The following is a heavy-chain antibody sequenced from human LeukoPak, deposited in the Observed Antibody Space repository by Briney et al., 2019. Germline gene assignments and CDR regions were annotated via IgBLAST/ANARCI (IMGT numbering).Heavy chain of an antibody. CDR2: VNHSGST. D-gene: IGHD1-26*01. J-gene: IGHJ4*02. CDR3: ARGIVGATRGLFDY. CDR1: GGSFSGYF. Sequence: SETLSLTCAVYGGSFSGYFWSWIRQPPGKGLEWIGEVNHSGSTNYNPSLKSRVTISVDTSKSQFSLKLSSVTAADTAVYYCARGIVGATRGLFDYWDQGTLVTVSS. V-gene: IGHV4-34*01.